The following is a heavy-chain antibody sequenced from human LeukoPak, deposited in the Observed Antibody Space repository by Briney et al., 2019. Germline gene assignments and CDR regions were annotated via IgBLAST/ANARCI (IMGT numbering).Heavy chain of an antibody. CDR2: SFHNEPN. CDR1: GGSISSGDFP. V-gene: IGHV4-30-2*01. J-gene: IGHJ4*02. D-gene: IGHD3-10*01. Sequence: AQTLSLTCAVSGGSISSGDFPWIWIRQPPGKGLEWIGYSFHNEPNSYNPPLTSRVTTSADMSKNQLSLRLTSVTAADTAVYYCARGFYGAGSHFDYWGQGTPVTVSS. CDR3: ARGFYGAGSHFDY.